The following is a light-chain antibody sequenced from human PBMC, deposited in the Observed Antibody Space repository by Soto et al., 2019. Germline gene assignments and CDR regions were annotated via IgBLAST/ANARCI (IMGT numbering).Light chain of an antibody. CDR2: DVN. V-gene: IGLV2-11*01. Sequence: QSALTQPRSVSGSPGQSVTISCTGTSSDVGGYNHVSWYQQHPGKAPKLIIYDVNKRPSGVPDRFSGSKSGNTASLTISGLQAEDEADYSCCSYGGSYSWVFGGGTKLTVL. J-gene: IGLJ3*02. CDR3: CSYGGSYSWV. CDR1: SSDVGGYNH.